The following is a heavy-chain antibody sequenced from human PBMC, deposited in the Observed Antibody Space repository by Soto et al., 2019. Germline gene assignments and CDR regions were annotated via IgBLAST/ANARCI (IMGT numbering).Heavy chain of an antibody. CDR2: IGTLSDT. J-gene: IGHJ5*02. D-gene: IGHD3-10*01. V-gene: IGHV3-13*01. CDR3: ARGRSFSYDSTPPPMFDP. Sequence: PGGSLRLSCAGSGFAFSTFDIHWVRQAPGKGPVWVSGIGTLSDTFYAASVQGRFTISRQNAKNSVYLQMNSLRAGDTAFYYCARGRSFSYDSTPPPMFDPWGQGTLVTVSS. CDR1: GFAFSTFD.